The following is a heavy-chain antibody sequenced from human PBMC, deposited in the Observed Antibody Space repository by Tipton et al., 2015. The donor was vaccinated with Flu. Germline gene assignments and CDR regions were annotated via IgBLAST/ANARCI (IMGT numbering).Heavy chain of an antibody. CDR1: GFTFSTYW. J-gene: IGHJ2*01. D-gene: IGHD7-27*01. CDR2: IKEDGSVK. CDR3: ARTGDYWYFDL. V-gene: IGHV3-7*03. Sequence: SLRLSCAASGFTFSTYWMHWVRQAPGKGLEWVANIKEDGSVKYYVDSVRGRFTISRDNAKKSLFLQMNGLTEDDAAVYYCARTGDYWYFDLWGRGTLVTVSS.